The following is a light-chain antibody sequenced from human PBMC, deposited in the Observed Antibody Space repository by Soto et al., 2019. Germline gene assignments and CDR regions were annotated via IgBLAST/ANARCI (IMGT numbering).Light chain of an antibody. CDR1: SSDIGAYNS. CDR3: NSRGGSRPYYV. Sequence: QSVLTQPASVSGSPGQSITISCTGTSSDIGAYNSVSWYQQYPGRAPKLMIYEVSNRPSGVSVRFSASKSGNTASLTISGLQAEDEADYYCNSRGGSRPYYVFGTGTKRTVL. J-gene: IGLJ1*01. V-gene: IGLV2-14*01. CDR2: EVS.